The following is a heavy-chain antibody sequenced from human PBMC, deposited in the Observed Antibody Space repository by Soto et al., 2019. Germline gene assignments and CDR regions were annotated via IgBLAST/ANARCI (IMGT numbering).Heavy chain of an antibody. CDR3: ATNVPVTALGY. J-gene: IGHJ4*02. CDR1: GVTVGNNY. CDR2: TYSGGDT. V-gene: IGHV3-66*01. Sequence: EVRLVGSGGGLVQPRGSLRVSWAASGVTVGNNYMSWVRQAPGNGLEWVSVTYSGGDTRYADSVKGRFTMSRDSTKNTVYLQMDSLRAEDTAVYFCATNVPVTALGYWGQGSLVTVSS. D-gene: IGHD4-17*01.